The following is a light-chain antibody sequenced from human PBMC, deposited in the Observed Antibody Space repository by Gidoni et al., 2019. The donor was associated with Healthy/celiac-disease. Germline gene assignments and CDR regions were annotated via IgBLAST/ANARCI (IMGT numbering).Light chain of an antibody. CDR1: QDISNY. CDR2: DAS. V-gene: IGKV1-33*01. J-gene: IGKJ3*01. CDR3: QQYDNLPLFT. Sequence: DIQMTQSPSSLSASVGDRVTITCQASQDISNYLNWDQQKPGKATQLLIYDASNLETGVPSRFSGSGSGTDFTFTISSLQPEDIETDYCQQYDNLPLFTFGPGTKVDIK.